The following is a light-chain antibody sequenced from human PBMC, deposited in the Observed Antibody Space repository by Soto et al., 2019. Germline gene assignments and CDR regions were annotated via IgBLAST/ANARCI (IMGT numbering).Light chain of an antibody. CDR2: TAS. CDR1: QRISTY. J-gene: IGKJ1*01. CDR3: QQHYNTPWT. V-gene: IGKV1-39*01. Sequence: DIQLTQAPSSLSASVGDRITITCRASQRISTYLNWYQQKPGKAPELVIYTASSLESGVPSRFSGSGSGTDFTLTISSLQPKDLATYYCQQHYNTPWTFGQGTKVEIK.